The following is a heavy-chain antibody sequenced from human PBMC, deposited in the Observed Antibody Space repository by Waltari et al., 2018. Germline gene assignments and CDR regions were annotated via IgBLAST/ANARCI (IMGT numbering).Heavy chain of an antibody. V-gene: IGHV4-59*11. CDR1: GGSTSSHY. CDR2: IYYSGST. CDR3: ARDTSGTVDY. Sequence: QVQLQESGPGLVKPSETLSLTCTVSGGSTSSHYWSWIRQPPGKGLEWIGYIYYSGSTNYTRSRTSRVTISVDTSKNQFSLKLSSVTAADTAVYYCARDTSGTVDYWGQGTLVTVSS. J-gene: IGHJ4*02. D-gene: IGHD1-1*01.